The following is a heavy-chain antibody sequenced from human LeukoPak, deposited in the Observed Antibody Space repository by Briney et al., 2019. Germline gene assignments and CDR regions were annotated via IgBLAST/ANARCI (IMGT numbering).Heavy chain of an antibody. CDR1: GGSISSYY. D-gene: IGHD3-22*01. V-gene: IGHV4-59*01. CDR3: ARDPWYYYDSSDPDAFDI. CDR2: IYYSGRT. Sequence: RPSETLSLTCTVSGGSISSYYWSWIRQPPGKGLEWIGYIYYSGRTNYNPSLKSRVTISVDTSKNQFSLKLSSVTAADTAVYYCARDPWYYYDSSDPDAFDIWGQGTMVTVSS. J-gene: IGHJ3*02.